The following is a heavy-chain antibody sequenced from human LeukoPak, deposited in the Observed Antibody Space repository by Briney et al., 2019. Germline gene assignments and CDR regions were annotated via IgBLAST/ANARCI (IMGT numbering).Heavy chain of an antibody. CDR3: ARAVKQWLVGYAFDI. Sequence: ASVKVSCKASGGTFSSYTISWVRQAPGQGLEWKGRIIPILGIANYAQKFQGRVTITADKSTSTAYMELSSLRSEDTAVYYCARAVKQWLVGYAFDIWGQGTMVTVSS. D-gene: IGHD6-19*01. V-gene: IGHV1-69*02. CDR2: IIPILGIA. CDR1: GGTFSSYT. J-gene: IGHJ3*02.